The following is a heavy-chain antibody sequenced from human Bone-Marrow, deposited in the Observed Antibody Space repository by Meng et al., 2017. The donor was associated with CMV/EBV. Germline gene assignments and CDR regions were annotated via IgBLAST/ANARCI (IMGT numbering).Heavy chain of an antibody. Sequence: SCAISGDSVSSDSAAWQWIRQSPSRGLEWLGRTYYRSKWGTDYGVSVKSRITITSDTSKNQFSLHLNSVTPEDTAVYYCARAVGAGKGWFDRWGQGTLVTVSS. V-gene: IGHV6-1*01. CDR2: TYYRSKWGT. CDR3: ARAVGAGKGWFDR. J-gene: IGHJ5*02. D-gene: IGHD3-10*01. CDR1: GDSVSSDSAA.